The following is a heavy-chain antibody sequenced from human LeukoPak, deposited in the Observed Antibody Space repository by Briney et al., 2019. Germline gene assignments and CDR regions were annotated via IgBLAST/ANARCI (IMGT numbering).Heavy chain of an antibody. D-gene: IGHD3-9*01. CDR3: ARRIRYFDRTYYYYYYYGMDV. J-gene: IGHJ6*02. CDR2: INHSGST. V-gene: IGHV4-34*01. Sequence: SETLSLTCAVYGGSFSGYYWSWIRQPPGKGLEWIGEINHSGSTNYNPSLKSRVTISVDTSKIQFSLKLSSVTAADTAVYYCARRIRYFDRTYYYYYYYGMDVWGQGTTVTVSS. CDR1: GGSFSGYY.